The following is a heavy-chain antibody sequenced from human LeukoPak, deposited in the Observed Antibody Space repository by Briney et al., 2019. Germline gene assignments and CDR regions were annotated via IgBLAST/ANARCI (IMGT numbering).Heavy chain of an antibody. CDR1: GYTFTGNF. V-gene: IGHV1-2*06. Sequence: ASVRVSCKASGYTFTGNFMHWVRQAPGQGLEWMGLINPDSGGANYAQNFQGRVTMTRDTSIGTVYMELSRLRSDDTAVYYCARGTDCSGGSCLDYWGQGTLVTVSS. CDR3: ARGTDCSGGSCLDY. J-gene: IGHJ4*02. D-gene: IGHD2-15*01. CDR2: INPDSGGA.